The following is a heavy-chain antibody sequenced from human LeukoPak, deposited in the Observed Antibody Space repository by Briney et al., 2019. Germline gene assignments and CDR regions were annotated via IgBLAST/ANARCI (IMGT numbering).Heavy chain of an antibody. CDR1: GFTFGNYW. D-gene: IGHD7-27*01. CDR2: IKDDGSAK. J-gene: IGHJ4*02. V-gene: IGHV3-7*01. CDR3: AARLGGTGAYFY. Sequence: GGSLRLSCAASGFTFGNYWMSWVRQPPGEGLEWVANIKDDGSAKRSLDSVRGRFTISRDNDKNSLYMQMNSLRVDDAAVYFCAARLGGTGAYFYWGQGTLVTVSS.